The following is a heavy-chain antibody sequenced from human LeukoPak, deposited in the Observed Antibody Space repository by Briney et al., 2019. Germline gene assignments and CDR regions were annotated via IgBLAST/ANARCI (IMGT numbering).Heavy chain of an antibody. J-gene: IGHJ4*02. CDR1: GFTFSDYT. CDR3: AKFFDD. CDR2: ISNSSSYI. Sequence: PGGSLRLSCAASGFTFSDYTMNWVRQAPGKGPEWVSSISNSSSYIYYADSVRGRFTISRDNAKNSLYLQMNSLTAEDTAVYYCAKFFDDWGQGTLVTVSS. V-gene: IGHV3-21*01.